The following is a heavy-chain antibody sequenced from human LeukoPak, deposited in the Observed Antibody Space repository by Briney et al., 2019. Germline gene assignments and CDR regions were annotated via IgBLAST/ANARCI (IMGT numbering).Heavy chain of an antibody. V-gene: IGHV3-7*03. CDR3: AKAPVTTCRGAFCYPFDY. CDR2: IHQDGSDK. J-gene: IGHJ4*02. CDR1: GFTFSRCW. Sequence: GGSLRLSCAASGFTFSRCWMSWVRQAPGKGLEWVANIHQDGSDKYYVDSVKGRVTISRDNAKNTLFLQMNRLRPEDAAVYYCAKAPVTTCRGAFCYPFDYWGLGTLVTVSS. D-gene: IGHD2-15*01.